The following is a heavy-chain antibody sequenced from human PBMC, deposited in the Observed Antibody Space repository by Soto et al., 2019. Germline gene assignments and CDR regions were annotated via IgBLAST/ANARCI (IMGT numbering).Heavy chain of an antibody. J-gene: IGHJ5*02. Sequence: SGPTLVNPTQTLTLTCTFSGFSLSTSGVGVGWIRQPPGKALEWLALIYWNDDKRYSPSLKSRLTITKDTSKNQVVLTMTNMDPVDTATYYRALCPDATRINNWFDPWGQGTLVTVSS. CDR3: ALCPDATRINNWFDP. CDR1: GFSLSTSGVG. D-gene: IGHD2-15*01. V-gene: IGHV2-5*01. CDR2: IYWNDDK.